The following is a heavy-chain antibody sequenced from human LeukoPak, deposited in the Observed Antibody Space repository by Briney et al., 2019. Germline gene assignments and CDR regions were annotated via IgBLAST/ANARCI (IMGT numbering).Heavy chain of an antibody. CDR3: AKTVPRYCGGDCYPSVNWFDP. J-gene: IGHJ5*02. V-gene: IGHV3-23*01. D-gene: IGHD2-21*02. Sequence: GGSLRRSCAASGFTFSSYAMSWVRQAPGKGLEWVSAISGSGGSTYYADSVKGRFTISRDDSKNTLYLQMNSLRAEDTAVYYCAKTVPRYCGGDCYPSVNWFDPWGQGTLVTVSS. CDR1: GFTFSSYA. CDR2: ISGSGGST.